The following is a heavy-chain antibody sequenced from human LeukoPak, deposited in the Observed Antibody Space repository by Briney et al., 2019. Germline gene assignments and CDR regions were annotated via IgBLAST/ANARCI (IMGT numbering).Heavy chain of an antibody. J-gene: IGHJ4*02. Sequence: GGSLRLSCAASGFTFSTYAMSWVRQAPGKGLEWVSSISGSGGSTHYVDSVKGRFTISRDKTKNTLYLQMNSLRAEDTAVYYCAKSSYYDASGYYREYYFDSWGQGTLVTVSS. V-gene: IGHV3-23*01. CDR3: AKSSYYDASGYYREYYFDS. CDR1: GFTFSTYA. D-gene: IGHD3-22*01. CDR2: ISGSGGST.